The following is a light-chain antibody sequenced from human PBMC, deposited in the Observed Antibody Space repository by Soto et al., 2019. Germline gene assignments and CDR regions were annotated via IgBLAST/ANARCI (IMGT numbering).Light chain of an antibody. J-gene: IGKJ4*01. CDR2: GAS. CDR1: QSVSSN. V-gene: IGKV3-15*01. CDR3: QQYATAPLT. Sequence: EIVMTQSPATLSVSPGERATLSCRASQSVSSNLAWYQQKPGQAPRLLIYGASTRATGIPARFSGSGSGTEFTLTISGLEPEDFAVYYCQQYATAPLTFGGGTKLEIK.